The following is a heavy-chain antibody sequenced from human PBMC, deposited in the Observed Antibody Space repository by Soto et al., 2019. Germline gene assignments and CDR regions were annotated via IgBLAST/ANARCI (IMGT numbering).Heavy chain of an antibody. D-gene: IGHD2-15*01. CDR1: GFTVSSNY. CDR2: IYSGGST. CDR3: ARGLGYAFDI. Sequence: GGSLRLSCAASGFTVSSNYMSWVRQAPGKGLEWVSVIYSGGSTYYADSVKDRFTISRDNSKNTLYLQMGSLRAEDMAVYYCARGLGYAFDIWGQGTXVTVSS. J-gene: IGHJ3*02. V-gene: IGHV3-66*01.